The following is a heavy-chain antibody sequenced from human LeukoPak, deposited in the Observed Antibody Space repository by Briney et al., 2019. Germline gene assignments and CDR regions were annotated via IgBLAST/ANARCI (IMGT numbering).Heavy chain of an antibody. CDR3: AKEKVGATDYFDY. CDR1: GFTVSSNY. Sequence: QSGGSLRLSCAASGFTVSSNYMSWVRQAPGKGLEWVSVIYSGGSTYYADSVKGRFTISRDNSKNTLYLQMNSLRAEDTAVYYCAKEKVGATDYFDYWGQGTLVTVSS. J-gene: IGHJ4*02. D-gene: IGHD1-26*01. CDR2: IYSGGST. V-gene: IGHV3-53*05.